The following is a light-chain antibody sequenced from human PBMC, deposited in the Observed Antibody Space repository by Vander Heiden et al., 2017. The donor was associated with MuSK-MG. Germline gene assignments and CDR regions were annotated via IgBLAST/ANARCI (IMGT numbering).Light chain of an antibody. J-gene: IGKJ1*01. CDR3: MQALQTPWT. CDR1: HTLLHRNGYTY. Sequence: DIVLTQSPLPLPVTPGDPAPPSSWSSHTLLHRNGYTYLDWYLQKPGQTPQVLIYLVSTRASGVPDRFSASGAGTDCTLKISRVEAEDAGVYYCMQALQTPWTFGQGTRVEIK. CDR2: LVS. V-gene: IGKV2-28*01.